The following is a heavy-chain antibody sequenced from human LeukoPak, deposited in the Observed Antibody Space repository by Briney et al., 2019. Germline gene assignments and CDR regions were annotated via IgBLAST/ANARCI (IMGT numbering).Heavy chain of an antibody. Sequence: SSETLSLTCTVSGASITTTLYYWVWARQSPGKGLEWIGSFYYGGITYYHPSLKSRVTVSVDTSRSQFSLKLISVTAADTAVYYCARAXRDGXXPXXXSF. CDR2: FYYGGIT. CDR3: ARAXRDGXXPXXXSF. CDR1: GASITTTLYY. V-gene: IGHV4-39*07. D-gene: IGHD5-24*01. J-gene: IGHJ3*01.